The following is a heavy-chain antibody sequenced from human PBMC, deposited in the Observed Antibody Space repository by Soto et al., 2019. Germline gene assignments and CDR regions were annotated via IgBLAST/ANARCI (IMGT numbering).Heavy chain of an antibody. Sequence: GASVSVSCKASGGTFSSYAISWVRQAPGQGLEWMGGIIPIFGTANYAQKFQGRDTITADESTSTAYMELSSLRSEDTAVYYCARVTMLITGKWLAFDYWGQGTLVTVSS. CDR1: GGTFSSYA. D-gene: IGHD6-19*01. V-gene: IGHV1-69*13. J-gene: IGHJ4*02. CDR3: ARVTMLITGKWLAFDY. CDR2: IIPIFGTA.